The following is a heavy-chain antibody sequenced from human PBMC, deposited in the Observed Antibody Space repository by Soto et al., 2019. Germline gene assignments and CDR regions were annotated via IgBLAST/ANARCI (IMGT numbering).Heavy chain of an antibody. V-gene: IGHV1-24*01. CDR1: GYTLTELS. Sequence: QVQLGQSGAEVKKPGASVKVSCKVSGYTLTELSMHWVRQAPGKGLEWRGGFDPEDGETIYAQKFQGRVTMTEDTSKDTAYMELSSLRSEDTAVYYCATGGNRLSGYSHGPYYYGMGVWGQGTTVTVSS. CDR2: FDPEDGET. J-gene: IGHJ6*02. CDR3: ATGGNRLSGYSHGPYYYGMGV. D-gene: IGHD3-3*01.